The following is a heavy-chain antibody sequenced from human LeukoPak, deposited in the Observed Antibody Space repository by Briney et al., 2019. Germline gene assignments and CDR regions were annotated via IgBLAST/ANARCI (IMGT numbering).Heavy chain of an antibody. CDR2: IRADNGDT. CDR1: GYKFLSHG. CDR3: ARDLPTVIADF. J-gene: IGHJ4*02. Sequence: ASVRVSCKTSGYKFLSHGISWVRQAPGQGLEWLGWIRADNGDTRFAQKFQGRFTMTADTSTSTSHMELRSLRSDDTAVYYCARDLPTVIADFWGQGTLVTVSS. V-gene: IGHV1-18*04. D-gene: IGHD4-11*01.